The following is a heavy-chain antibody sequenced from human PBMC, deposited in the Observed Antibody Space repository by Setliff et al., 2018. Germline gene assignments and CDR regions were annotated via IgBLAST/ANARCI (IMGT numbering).Heavy chain of an antibody. CDR2: INQDGSEK. Sequence: GGSLRLSCAASGFSFRTFSMHWVRQAPGKGLEWVANINQDGSEKYYVDSVKGRFTISRDNAQNSLYLQMNSLRAEDTAVYYCARVGRVGYYESFQYWGQGTLVTVSS. D-gene: IGHD3-22*01. CDR3: ARVGRVGYYESFQY. V-gene: IGHV3-7*01. CDR1: GFSFRTFS. J-gene: IGHJ1*01.